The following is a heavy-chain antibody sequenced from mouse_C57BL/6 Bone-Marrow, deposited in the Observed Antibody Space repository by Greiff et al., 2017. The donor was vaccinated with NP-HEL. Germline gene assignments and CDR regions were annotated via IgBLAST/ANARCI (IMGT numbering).Heavy chain of an antibody. CDR3: ARSQGYCDY. D-gene: IGHD6-2*01. CDR1: GFTFTDYY. Sequence: EVKVVESGGGLVQPGGSLSLSCAASGFTFTDYYMSWVRQPPGKALEWLGFIRNKANGYTTEYSASVKGRFTISRDNSQSILYLQMNALRAEDSATYYCARSQGYCDYWGQGTTLTVSS. CDR2: IRNKANGYTT. V-gene: IGHV7-3*01. J-gene: IGHJ2*01.